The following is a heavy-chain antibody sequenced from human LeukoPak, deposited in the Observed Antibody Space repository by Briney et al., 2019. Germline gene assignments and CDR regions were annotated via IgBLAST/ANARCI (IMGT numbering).Heavy chain of an antibody. D-gene: IGHD5-18*01. CDR2: TNPNGGGT. V-gene: IGHV1-2*02. CDR1: RCPFNDNY. Sequence: SVQVSCKACRCPFNDNYMHWVGQAPGRGIRCMGWTNPNGGGTDYSQKFQGRVTMTRDTSISTAYMELSRRRYDDTAVYYCASGYRFRNWGQGTLVTVSS. CDR3: ASGYRFRN. J-gene: IGHJ4*02.